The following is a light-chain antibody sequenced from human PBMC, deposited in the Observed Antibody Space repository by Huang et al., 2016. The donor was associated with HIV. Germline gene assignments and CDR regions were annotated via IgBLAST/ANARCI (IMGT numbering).Light chain of an antibody. Sequence: DIQMTQSPSSLSAFGGDTVTITCRASQGISKSVAWYQQKPGKAPKLLLYSTSRLESGVPSRFRGGGSGTDYTLTINSLQPDDFATYYCQQYYTSPTFGQGSKVEIK. V-gene: IGKV1-NL1*01. J-gene: IGKJ1*01. CDR3: QQYYTSPT. CDR1: QGISKS. CDR2: STS.